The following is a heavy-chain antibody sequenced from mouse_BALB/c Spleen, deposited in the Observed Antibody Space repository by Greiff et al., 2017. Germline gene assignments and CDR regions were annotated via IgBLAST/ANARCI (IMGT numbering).Heavy chain of an antibody. V-gene: IGHV1S56*01. J-gene: IGHJ4*01. CDR3: ARDYGSSYDAMDY. Sequence: VQGVESGPELVKPGASVRISCKASGYTFTSYYIHWVKQRPGQGLEWIGWIYPGNVNTKYNEKFKGKATLTADKSSSTAYMQLSSLTSEDSAVYFCARDYGSSYDAMDYWGQGTSVTVSS. D-gene: IGHD1-1*01. CDR1: GYTFTSYY. CDR2: IYPGNVNT.